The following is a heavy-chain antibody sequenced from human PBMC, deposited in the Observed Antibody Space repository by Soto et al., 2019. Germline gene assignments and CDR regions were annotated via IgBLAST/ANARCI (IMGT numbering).Heavy chain of an antibody. J-gene: IGHJ6*02. D-gene: IGHD3-16*01. CDR1: GGTFSSYA. CDR2: IIPIFGTA. CDR3: ARGALSYYYGMDV. Sequence: SVKGSCKASGGTFSSYAISWVRQAPGQGLEWMGGIIPIFGTANYAQKFQGRVTITADESTSTAYMELSSLRSEDTAVYYCARGALSYYYGMDVWGQGTTVTGSS. V-gene: IGHV1-69*13.